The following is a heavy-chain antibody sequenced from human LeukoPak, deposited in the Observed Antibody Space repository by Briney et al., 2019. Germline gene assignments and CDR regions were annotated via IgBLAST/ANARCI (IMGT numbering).Heavy chain of an antibody. CDR1: GLTVSSNY. CDR2: IYSGGST. D-gene: IGHD4-17*01. CDR3: ASKLTTGY. J-gene: IGHJ4*02. Sequence: GGSLRLSCVVSGLTVSSNYMSWVRQAPGKGLEWVSVIYSGGSTNYADSVKGRFIVYRDNSKNTLYLQMNSLRAEDTAVYYCASKLTTGYWGQGTLVTVSS. V-gene: IGHV3-66*01.